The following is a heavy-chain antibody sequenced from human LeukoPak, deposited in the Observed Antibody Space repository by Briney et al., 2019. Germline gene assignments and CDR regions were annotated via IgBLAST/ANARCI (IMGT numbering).Heavy chain of an antibody. D-gene: IGHD6-6*01. J-gene: IGHJ6*02. Sequence: ASVKVSCKASGYTFTSYGISWVRQALGQGLEWMGWISAYNGNTNYAQKLQGRVTMTTDTSTSTAYMELRSLRSDDTAVYYCARVGTGYSSSSPYYYYGMDVWGQGTTVTVSS. V-gene: IGHV1-18*01. CDR3: ARVGTGYSSSSPYYYYGMDV. CDR1: GYTFTSYG. CDR2: ISAYNGNT.